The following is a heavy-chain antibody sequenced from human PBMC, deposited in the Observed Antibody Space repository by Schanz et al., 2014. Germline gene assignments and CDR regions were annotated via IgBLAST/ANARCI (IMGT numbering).Heavy chain of an antibody. CDR2: IIPVLNIA. D-gene: IGHD2-21*01. CDR3: ARGLGCYDY. CDR1: GYTFTSYG. Sequence: QVQLVQSGAEVKKPGASVKVSCKASGYTFTSYGISWVRQAPGQGLEWMGKIIPVLNIATYAQRFQGRVTITANTSTNTADMKLSSLTSEDSAVHYCARGLGCYDYWGQGTLVTVSS. V-gene: IGHV1-69*09. J-gene: IGHJ4*02.